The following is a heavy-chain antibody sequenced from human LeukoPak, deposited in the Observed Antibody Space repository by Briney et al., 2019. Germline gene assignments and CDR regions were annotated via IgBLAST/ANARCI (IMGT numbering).Heavy chain of an antibody. V-gene: IGHV3-7*01. D-gene: IGHD3-22*01. CDR2: IKQDGSEK. Sequence: PGGSLRLSCAASGFTFSSYWMSRVRQAPGKGLEWVANIKQDGSEKYYVDSVKGRFTISRDNAKNSLYLQMNSLRAEDTAVYYCARIWSSGYYSVLLNYFDYWGQGTLVTVSS. CDR1: GFTFSSYW. CDR3: ARIWSSGYYSVLLNYFDY. J-gene: IGHJ4*02.